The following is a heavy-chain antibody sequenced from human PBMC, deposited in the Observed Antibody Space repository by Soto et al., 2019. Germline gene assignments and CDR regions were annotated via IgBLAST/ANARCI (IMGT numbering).Heavy chain of an antibody. Sequence: GGSLRLSCAASGFTFSSYGMHWVRQAPGKGLEWVAVIWYDGSNKYYADSVKGRFTISRDNSKNTLYLQMNSLRAEDTAVYYCARDLLYQLPRYYYYGMDVWGQGTTVTVSS. J-gene: IGHJ6*02. V-gene: IGHV3-33*01. CDR1: GFTFSSYG. CDR3: ARDLLYQLPRYYYYGMDV. D-gene: IGHD2-2*01. CDR2: IWYDGSNK.